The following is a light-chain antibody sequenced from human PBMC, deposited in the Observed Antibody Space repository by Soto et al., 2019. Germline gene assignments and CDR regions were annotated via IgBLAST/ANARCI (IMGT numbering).Light chain of an antibody. V-gene: IGKV1-12*01. CDR1: QGFSSW. J-gene: IGKJ4*01. CDR2: AAS. CDR3: QQANSFPLT. Sequence: DIQMTQSPSSVSASVGDRVTITCRASQGFSSWLAWYQQKPGKAPKLLIYAASSLQSGVPSKFSGSGSGTDYTLTICSLQPEDFATYYCQQANSFPLTSGGGTKVEIK.